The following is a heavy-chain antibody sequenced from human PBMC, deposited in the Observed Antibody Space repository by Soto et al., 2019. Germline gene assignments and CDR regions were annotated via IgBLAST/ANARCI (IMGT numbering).Heavy chain of an antibody. D-gene: IGHD3-3*01. J-gene: IGHJ4*02. Sequence: GGSLRLSCAASGFTFSSYSMNWVRQAPGKGLEWVSYISSSSSTIYYADSVKGRFTISRDNAKNSLYLQVNSLRAEDTAVYYCARGEEYYDFWSGYYRRAPINFDYWGQGTLVTVSS. CDR2: ISSSSSTI. CDR3: ARGEEYYDFWSGYYRRAPINFDY. V-gene: IGHV3-48*01. CDR1: GFTFSSYS.